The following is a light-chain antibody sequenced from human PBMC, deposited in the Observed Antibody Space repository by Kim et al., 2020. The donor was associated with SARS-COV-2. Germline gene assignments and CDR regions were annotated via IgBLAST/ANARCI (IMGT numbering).Light chain of an antibody. V-gene: IGLV2-11*01. CDR1: SSDVGGYNY. CDR3: CSYAGTYTWV. CDR2: EVN. Sequence: QSALTQPRSVSGSPGQSVTISCTGTSSDVGGYNYVSWYQQYPGKAPILMIYEVNKRPSGVPDRFSGSKSGNTASLTISGLQAEDEADYYCCSYAGTYTWVFGGGTKLTVL. J-gene: IGLJ3*02.